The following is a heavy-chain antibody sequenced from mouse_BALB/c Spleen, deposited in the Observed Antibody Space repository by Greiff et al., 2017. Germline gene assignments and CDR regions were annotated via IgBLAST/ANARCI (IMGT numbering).Heavy chain of an antibody. V-gene: IGHV3-2*02. J-gene: IGHJ3*01. CDR1: GYSITSDYA. CDR2: ISYSGST. CDR3: ARRDYYGSSYAWFAY. Sequence: EVHLVESGPGLVKPSQSLSLTCTVTGYSITSDYAWNWIRQFPGNKLEWMGYISYSGSTSYNPSLKSRISITRDTSKNQFFLQLNSVTTEDTATYYCARRDYYGSSYAWFAYWGQGTLVTVSA. D-gene: IGHD1-1*01.